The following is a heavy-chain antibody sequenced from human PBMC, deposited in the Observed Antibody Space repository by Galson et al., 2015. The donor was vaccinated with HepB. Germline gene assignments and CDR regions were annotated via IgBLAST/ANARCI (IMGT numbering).Heavy chain of an antibody. CDR3: ATARIGVTEEHYFEY. Sequence: SVKVSCKVSGYTLTEFSMHWVRQAPGKGLEWLGGFDPEDGETIYAQKFQGRVTMTEDTSTDTAYMELSSLRSEDTAVYYCATARIGVTEEHYFEYWGQGSLVTVSS. CDR2: FDPEDGET. CDR1: GYTLTEFS. V-gene: IGHV1-24*01. J-gene: IGHJ4*02. D-gene: IGHD6-19*01.